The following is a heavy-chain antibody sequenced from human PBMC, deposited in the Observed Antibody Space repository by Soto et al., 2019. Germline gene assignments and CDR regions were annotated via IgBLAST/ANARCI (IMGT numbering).Heavy chain of an antibody. D-gene: IGHD3-16*02. CDR1: GFTFSSYA. CDR3: AKVPRDMITFGGVIVHNWFDP. V-gene: IGHV3-23*01. Sequence: GGSLRLSCAASGFTFSSYAMSWVRQAPGKGLEWVSAISGSGGSTYYADSVKGRFTISRDNSKNTLYLQMNSLRAEDTAVYYCAKVPRDMITFGGVIVHNWFDPWGQGTLVTVSS. J-gene: IGHJ5*02. CDR2: ISGSGGST.